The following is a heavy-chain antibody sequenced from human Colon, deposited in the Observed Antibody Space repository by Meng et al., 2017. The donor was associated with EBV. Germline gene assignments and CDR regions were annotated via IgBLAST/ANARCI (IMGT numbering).Heavy chain of an antibody. J-gene: IGHJ4*02. CDR2: IYYSGSA. V-gene: IGHV4-30-2*01. CDR1: GGSISSGGYS. CDR3: ARYRLQNDYGDQLYYFDY. D-gene: IGHD4-17*01. Sequence: QLQLQESGSGLVKPSETLSLTCAVSGGSISSGGYSWHWIRQPPGKGLQWIGYIYYSGSAFYNPSLKSRVTLSVDRSKNQFSLKVTSVTAADTAVYYCARYRLQNDYGDQLYYFDYLGQGSLVTVSS.